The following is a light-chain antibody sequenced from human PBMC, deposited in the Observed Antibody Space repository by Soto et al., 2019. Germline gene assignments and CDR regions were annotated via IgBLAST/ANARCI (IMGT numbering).Light chain of an antibody. J-gene: IGLJ1*01. CDR1: SSEVGGYNY. CDR3: SSHTITSTPYV. CDR2: EVS. Sequence: QSVLTQPASVSGPPGQSITISCTGPSSEVGGYNYVSWYQQHPGKAPKIMIYEVSDRPSGVSDRFSGSKAGNTASLTISGLQAEDEADYYCSSHTITSTPYVFGTGTKVTVL. V-gene: IGLV2-14*01.